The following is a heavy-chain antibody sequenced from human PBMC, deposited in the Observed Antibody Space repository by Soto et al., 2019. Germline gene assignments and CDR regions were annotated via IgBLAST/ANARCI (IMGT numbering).Heavy chain of an antibody. Sequence: SETLSLTCTVSGGSISGYYWIWIRQPPGKGLEWIGYIYYSGSTNYNPSLKSRVTISVDTSKNQFSLKLSSVTAADTAMYYCARDLGYCSGGSCYGYYYYGMDVWGQGTTVTVSS. CDR3: ARDLGYCSGGSCYGYYYYGMDV. J-gene: IGHJ6*02. D-gene: IGHD2-15*01. CDR1: GGSISGYY. CDR2: IYYSGST. V-gene: IGHV4-59*01.